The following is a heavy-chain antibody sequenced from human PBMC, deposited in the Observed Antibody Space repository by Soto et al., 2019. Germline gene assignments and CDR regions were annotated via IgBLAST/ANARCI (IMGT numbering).Heavy chain of an antibody. CDR1: GFTFSSYG. Sequence: QVQLVASGGGVVQPGRSLRLSCAASGFTFSSYGMHWVRQAPGKGLEWVAVISYDGSNKYYADSVKGRFTISRDNSKNTLYLQMNSLRAEDTAVYYCAKEGVQIAVAGTPRYYGMDVWGQGTTVTVSS. J-gene: IGHJ6*02. CDR2: ISYDGSNK. CDR3: AKEGVQIAVAGTPRYYGMDV. D-gene: IGHD6-19*01. V-gene: IGHV3-30*18.